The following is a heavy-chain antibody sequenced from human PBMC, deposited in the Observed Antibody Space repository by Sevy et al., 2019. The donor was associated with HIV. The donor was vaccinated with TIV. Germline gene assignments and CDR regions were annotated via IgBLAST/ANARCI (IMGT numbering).Heavy chain of an antibody. Sequence: SETLSLTCTVSGGSISSYYWSWIRQPPGKGLEWIGYIYYSGSTNYNPSLKSRVTISVDTSENQFSLKLSSVTAPDTAVYYCARDMLGYCSSTSCYAEGYFDYWGQGTLVTVSS. J-gene: IGHJ4*02. V-gene: IGHV4-59*01. CDR2: IYYSGST. CDR1: GGSISSYY. D-gene: IGHD2-2*01. CDR3: ARDMLGYCSSTSCYAEGYFDY.